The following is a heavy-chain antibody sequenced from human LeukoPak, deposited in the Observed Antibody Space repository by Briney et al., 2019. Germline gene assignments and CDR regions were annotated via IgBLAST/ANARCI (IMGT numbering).Heavy chain of an antibody. D-gene: IGHD4-17*01. CDR3: AKDDYGDSFDY. V-gene: IGHV3-23*01. CDR1: GFTSSSYA. CDR2: VSGSGDRM. J-gene: IGHJ4*02. Sequence: GGSLRLSCAASGFTSSSYALNWVRQAPGKGLEWVATVSGSGDRMYHADSVKGRFTISRDNSKNTIYLQMNSLRAEDTAVYYCAKDDYGDSFDYWGQGTLVTVSS.